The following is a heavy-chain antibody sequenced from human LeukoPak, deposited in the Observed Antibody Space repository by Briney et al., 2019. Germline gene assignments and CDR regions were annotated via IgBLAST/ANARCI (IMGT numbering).Heavy chain of an antibody. J-gene: IGHJ5*02. D-gene: IGHD3-10*01. CDR3: ARHGIGYYYGSGSYSISFNWFDP. CDR2: INHSGST. Sequence: PSETLSLTCAVYGGSFSGYYWSWIRQPPGKGLEWIGEINHSGSTNYNPSLKSRVTISVDTSKNQFSLKLSSVTAADTAVYYCARHGIGYYYGSGSYSISFNWFDPWGQGTLVTVSS. V-gene: IGHV4-34*01. CDR1: GGSFSGYY.